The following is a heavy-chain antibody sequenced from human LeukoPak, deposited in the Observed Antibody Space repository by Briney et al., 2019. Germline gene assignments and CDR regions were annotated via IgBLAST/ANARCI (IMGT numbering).Heavy chain of an antibody. D-gene: IGHD5-24*01. V-gene: IGHV4-39*02. CDR3: ARDSSDGWNLGAFDI. CDR1: GGSISSSSYY. J-gene: IGHJ3*02. CDR2: IYYSGST. Sequence: SETLSLTCTVSGGSISSSSYYWGWIRQPPGKGLEWIGSIYYSGSTYYNPSLKSRVTISVDTSKNQFSLRLSSVTAADTAVYYCARDSSDGWNLGAFDIWGQGTVVTVSS.